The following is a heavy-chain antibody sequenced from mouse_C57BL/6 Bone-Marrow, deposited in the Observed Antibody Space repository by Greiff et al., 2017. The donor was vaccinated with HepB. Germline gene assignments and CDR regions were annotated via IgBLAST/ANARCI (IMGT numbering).Heavy chain of an antibody. J-gene: IGHJ2*01. CDR2: INPNNGGT. CDR1: GYTFTDYN. Sequence: VQLKESGPELVKPGASVKIPCKASGYTFTDYNMDWVKQSHGKSLEWIGDINPNNGGTIYNQKFKGKATLTVDKSSSTAYMELRRLTSEDTAVYYCARFPTGDYWGQGTTLTVSS. D-gene: IGHD1-1*01. CDR3: ARFPTGDY. V-gene: IGHV1-18*01.